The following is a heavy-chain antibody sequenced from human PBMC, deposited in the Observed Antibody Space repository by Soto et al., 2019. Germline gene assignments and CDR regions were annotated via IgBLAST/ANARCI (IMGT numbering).Heavy chain of an antibody. CDR2: AYYRSRWIY. CDR3: ARARFCTSTSCYHYFDF. V-gene: IGHV6-1*01. Sequence: SQTLSLTCAISGDSVSNNGATWNWIRQSPSRGLEWLGRAYYRSRWIYDYAMSVKSRISINPDTSKNHFSLKLSSVTPADTAVYYCARARFCTSTSCYHYFDFWGQGTLVTVSS. CDR1: GDSVSNNGAT. J-gene: IGHJ4*02. D-gene: IGHD2-2*01.